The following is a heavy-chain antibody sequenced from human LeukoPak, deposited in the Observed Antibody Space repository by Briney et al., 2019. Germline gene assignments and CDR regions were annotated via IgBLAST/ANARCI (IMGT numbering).Heavy chain of an antibody. CDR2: ISWNSGSI. CDR1: GFTFSSYW. V-gene: IGHV3-9*01. Sequence: GGSLRLSCAASGFTFSSYWMSWVRQAPGKGLEWVSGISWNSGSIGYADSVKGRFTVSRDNAKNSLYLQMNSLRAEDTALYYCAKDRGYSILNWFDPWGQGTLVTVSS. CDR3: AKDRGYSILNWFDP. D-gene: IGHD4-11*01. J-gene: IGHJ5*02.